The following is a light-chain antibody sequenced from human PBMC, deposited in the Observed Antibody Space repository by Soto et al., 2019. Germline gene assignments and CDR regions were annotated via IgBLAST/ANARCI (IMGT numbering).Light chain of an antibody. J-gene: IGLJ2*01. Sequence: QLVLTQSPSVSASLGASVKLTCTLSSGHSSYAIAWHQQQPEKGPRYLMKLNSGGSHSKGDGIPDRFSGSSSGAERYLTISSLQSEDEADYYCQTWGTGIQVFGGGTKLTVL. CDR2: LNSGGSH. CDR1: SGHSSYA. V-gene: IGLV4-69*01. CDR3: QTWGTGIQV.